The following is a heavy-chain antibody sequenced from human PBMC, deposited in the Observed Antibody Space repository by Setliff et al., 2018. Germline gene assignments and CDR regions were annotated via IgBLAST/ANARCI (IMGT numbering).Heavy chain of an antibody. CDR1: GGSISSSY. Sequence: TLSLTCTVSGGSISSSYWSWIRQPPGKGLEWIGYIYSSGSTNYNPSLKSRVTISVDTSKNQFSLKLSSVTAADTAVYYCARAAKYDSSSYYGLWLDPWGQGTLVTVSS. J-gene: IGHJ5*02. D-gene: IGHD3-22*01. CDR3: ARAAKYDSSSYYGLWLDP. V-gene: IGHV4-59*01. CDR2: IYSSGST.